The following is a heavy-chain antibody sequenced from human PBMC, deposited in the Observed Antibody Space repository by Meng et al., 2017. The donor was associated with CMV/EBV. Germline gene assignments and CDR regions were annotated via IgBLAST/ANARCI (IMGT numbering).Heavy chain of an antibody. CDR2: IYSDGST. J-gene: IGHJ4*02. Sequence: LSLTCAASGFTVSSNYMTWVRQAPGKGLEWVSVIYSDGSTYYADFVKGRFTISRDNSKNTLYLQMNSLRAEDTAVYYCARGGYWGQGTLVTVSS. V-gene: IGHV3-53*01. CDR1: GFTVSSNY. CDR3: ARGGY.